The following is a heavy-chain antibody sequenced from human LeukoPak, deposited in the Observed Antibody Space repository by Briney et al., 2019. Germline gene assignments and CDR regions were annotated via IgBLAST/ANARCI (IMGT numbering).Heavy chain of an antibody. Sequence: PGGPLRLSCAASGFTFSSYAMGWVRQAPGKGLEWVSAISGSGANTYYADSVKGRFTISRDNSMNTLYLQMNSLRADDTAVYYCAKGRALEVVAAFNYWGQGAVVTVSS. CDR3: AKGRALEVVAAFNY. CDR1: GFTFSSYA. CDR2: ISGSGANT. D-gene: IGHD2-15*01. J-gene: IGHJ4*02. V-gene: IGHV3-23*01.